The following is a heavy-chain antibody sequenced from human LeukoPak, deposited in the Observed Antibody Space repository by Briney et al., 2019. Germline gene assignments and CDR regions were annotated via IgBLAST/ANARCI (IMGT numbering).Heavy chain of an antibody. J-gene: IGHJ5*02. CDR3: ARDQDIVVVVAALRQREMGGFDP. D-gene: IGHD2-15*01. V-gene: IGHV1-8*01. Sequence: GASVKVSCKASGYTFTSYDINGVRQATGQGLEWMGWMNPNSGNTGYAQKFQGRVTMTRNTSISTAYMELSSLRSEDTAVYYCARDQDIVVVVAALRQREMGGFDPWGQGTLVTVSS. CDR2: MNPNSGNT. CDR1: GYTFTSYD.